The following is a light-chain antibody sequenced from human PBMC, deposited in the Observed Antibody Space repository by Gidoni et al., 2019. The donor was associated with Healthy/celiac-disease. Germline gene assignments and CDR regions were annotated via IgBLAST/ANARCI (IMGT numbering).Light chain of an antibody. V-gene: IGKV4-1*01. CDR1: QSVLYSSNNKNY. CDR3: QQYYSTPTWT. J-gene: IGKJ1*01. Sequence: IVMTQASDSLAVSLGERATINCKSSQSVLYSSNNKNYLAWYQQKPGQPPKLLIYWASTRESGVPDRFSGSGSGTDFTLTISSLQAEDVAVYYCQQYYSTPTWTFGQGTKVEIK. CDR2: WAS.